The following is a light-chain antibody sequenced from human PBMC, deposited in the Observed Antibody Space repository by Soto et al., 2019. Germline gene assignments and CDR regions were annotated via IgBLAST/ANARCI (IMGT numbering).Light chain of an antibody. Sequence: DIQMTQSPSTLSASVGDRVTITCRASQSINTWLAWYQQKPGEAPKLLIYEGSTLGRGVPSRFSGSGSGTEFTLTISSLQPDDFANYFCQQYSTYSRTFGQGTKVEVK. V-gene: IGKV1-5*03. CDR3: QQYSTYSRT. CDR2: EGS. CDR1: QSINTW. J-gene: IGKJ1*01.